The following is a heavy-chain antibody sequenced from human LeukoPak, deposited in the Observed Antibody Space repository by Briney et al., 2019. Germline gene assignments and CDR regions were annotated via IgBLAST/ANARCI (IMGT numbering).Heavy chain of an antibody. CDR2: IYYSGST. D-gene: IGHD3-16*01. Sequence: SETLSLTCTVSGGSISSYYWSWIRQPPGKGLEWIGYIYYSGSTNYNPSLKSRVTISVDTSKNQFSLKLSSVTAADTAVYYCAKGAPVYDYVYDYWGQGTLVTVSS. V-gene: IGHV4-59*01. CDR1: GGSISSYY. CDR3: AKGAPVYDYVYDY. J-gene: IGHJ4*02.